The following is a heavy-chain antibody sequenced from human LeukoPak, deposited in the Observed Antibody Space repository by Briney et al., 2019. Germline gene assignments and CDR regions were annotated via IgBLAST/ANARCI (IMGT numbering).Heavy chain of an antibody. CDR3: ARVIPYYYGMDV. Sequence: SETLSLTCTVSGASITNYFWNWIRQPPGKGLEWIGFIDYSAYSKYNPSLKSRVTISRDTSKNQFSLKLTSVTAADTAVYYCARVIPYYYGMDVWGQGTTVTVSS. J-gene: IGHJ6*02. CDR2: IDYSAYS. CDR1: GASITNYF. V-gene: IGHV4-59*01.